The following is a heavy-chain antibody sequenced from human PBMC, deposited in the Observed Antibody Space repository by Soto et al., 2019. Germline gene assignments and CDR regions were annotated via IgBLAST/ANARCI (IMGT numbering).Heavy chain of an antibody. CDR1: GFTFSIYA. CDR2: ITGNGGT. Sequence: GGSLRLSCAASGFTFSIYAMSWVRHAPGKGLEWVSTITGNGGTSYADFVRGRFTISRDNSKNTLYLQMKSLRAEDTAVYYCAKDAPGSGWLSDYWGQGTLVTVSS. CDR3: AKDAPGSGWLSDY. J-gene: IGHJ4*02. D-gene: IGHD3-22*01. V-gene: IGHV3-23*01.